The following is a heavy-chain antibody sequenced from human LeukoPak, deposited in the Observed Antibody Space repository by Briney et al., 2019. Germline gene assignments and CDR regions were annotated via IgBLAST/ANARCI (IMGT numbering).Heavy chain of an antibody. CDR3: ARHDPVYYDFWSGYPLGGFDY. D-gene: IGHD3-3*01. CDR2: IYYSGST. CDR1: GGSISSSGYY. V-gene: IGHV4-39*01. Sequence: SETLSLTCTVSGGSISSSGYYWGWIRQPPGKGLEWIGSIYYSGSTYYNPSPKSRVTISVDTSKNQFSLKLSSVTAADTAVYYCARHDPVYYDFWSGYPLGGFDYWGQGTLVTVSS. J-gene: IGHJ4*02.